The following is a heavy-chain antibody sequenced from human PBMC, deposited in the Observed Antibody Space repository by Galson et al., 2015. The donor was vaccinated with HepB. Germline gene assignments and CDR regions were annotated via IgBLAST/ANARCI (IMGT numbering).Heavy chain of an antibody. CDR1: GGTFSSYA. Sequence: SVKVSCKASGGTFSSYAISWVRQAPGQGLEWMGGIIPIFGTANYAQKFQGRVTITADESTSTAYMELSSLRSDDTAVYYCARDLGCSGGSCYSHPLDYWGQGTLVTVSS. J-gene: IGHJ4*02. CDR3: ARDLGCSGGSCYSHPLDY. CDR2: IIPIFGTA. V-gene: IGHV1-69*13. D-gene: IGHD2-15*01.